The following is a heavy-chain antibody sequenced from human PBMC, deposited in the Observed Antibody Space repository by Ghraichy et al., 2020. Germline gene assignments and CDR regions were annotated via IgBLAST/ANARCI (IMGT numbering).Heavy chain of an antibody. CDR2: ISGSGGST. CDR1: GFTFSSYA. CDR3: ANQRWELLLAWFDP. Sequence: GGSLRLSCAASGFTFSSYAMSWVRQAPGKGLEWVSAISGSGGSTYYADSVKGRFTISRDNSKNTLYLQMNSLRAEDTAVYYCANQRWELLLAWFDPWGQGTLVTVSS. J-gene: IGHJ5*02. V-gene: IGHV3-23*01. D-gene: IGHD1-26*01.